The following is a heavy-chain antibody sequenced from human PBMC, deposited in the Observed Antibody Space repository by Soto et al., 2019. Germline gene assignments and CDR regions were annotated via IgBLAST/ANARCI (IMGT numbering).Heavy chain of an antibody. CDR1: GGTFRRYT. CDR2: IIPILGIA. J-gene: IGHJ4*02. V-gene: IGHV1-69*02. Sequence: QVQLVQSGAEVKKPGSSVKVSCKASGGTFRRYTISWVRQAPGQGLAWLGRIIPILGIANYAQKLQGRVTITAAKSTSTADMEVRTLISEDTAVNYCAFPNPTRGSGFSLAYWGQGTLVTVSS. D-gene: IGHD3-16*01. CDR3: AFPNPTRGSGFSLAY.